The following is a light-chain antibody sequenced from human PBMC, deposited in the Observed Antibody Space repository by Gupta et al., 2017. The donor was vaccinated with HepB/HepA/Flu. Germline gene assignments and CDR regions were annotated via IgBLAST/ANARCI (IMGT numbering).Light chain of an antibody. CDR3: CSYAGNSWV. Sequence: QSALTQPRSVSGSPGQSVAISCTGTSSDVGSHNYVSWYKQYPGKGPKLTLADGNKRPSGGPDRFSGSKSGNTAALTISGLQAEDEDDYYCCSYAGNSWVFGGGIRLTVL. CDR1: SSDVGSHNY. CDR2: DGN. V-gene: IGLV2-11*01. J-gene: IGLJ3*02.